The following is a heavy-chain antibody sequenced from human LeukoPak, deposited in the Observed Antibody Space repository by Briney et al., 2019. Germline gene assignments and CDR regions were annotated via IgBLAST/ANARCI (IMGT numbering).Heavy chain of an antibody. CDR1: GFTLSVYW. CDR2: VSSSGSST. CDR3: ARSPGEVVNPEYAFDI. D-gene: IGHD3-10*01. J-gene: IGHJ3*02. V-gene: IGHV3-64*01. Sequence: PGGSLRLSCAASGFTLSVYWMYWGRQALGGGLEYVLAVSSSGSSTYNANSVKGKFTISRDNSKNTLYHQMGSLKAEDMTVYYCARSPGEVVNPEYAFDIWGQGTMVTVSS.